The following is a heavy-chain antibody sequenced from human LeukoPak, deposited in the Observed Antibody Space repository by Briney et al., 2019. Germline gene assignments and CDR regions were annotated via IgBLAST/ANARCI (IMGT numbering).Heavy chain of an antibody. CDR2: ISSSGSTI. V-gene: IGHV3-48*03. Sequence: GGSLRLSCAASGFTFTSYEMNRVRQAPGKGLEWVSYISSSGSTIYYADSVKGRFTISRDNAKNSLYLQMNSLRAEDTAVYYCTRDPANDYWGQGTLVTVSS. CDR3: TRDPANDY. J-gene: IGHJ4*02. CDR1: GFTFTSYE.